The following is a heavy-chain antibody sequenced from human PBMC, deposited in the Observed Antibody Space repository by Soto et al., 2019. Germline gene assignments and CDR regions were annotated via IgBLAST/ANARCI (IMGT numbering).Heavy chain of an antibody. CDR3: ASPKIAFYNWFDP. V-gene: IGHV4-39*01. J-gene: IGHJ5*02. D-gene: IGHD3-3*02. Sequence: QLQLQESGPGLVKPSETLSLTCTVSGGSISSSSYYWGWIRQPPGKGLEWIGSIYYSGSTYYNPSRKIRFTISVDTSKNQFSLKLSSVTAADTAVYYCASPKIAFYNWFDPWGQGTLVTVSS. CDR2: IYYSGST. CDR1: GGSISSSSYY.